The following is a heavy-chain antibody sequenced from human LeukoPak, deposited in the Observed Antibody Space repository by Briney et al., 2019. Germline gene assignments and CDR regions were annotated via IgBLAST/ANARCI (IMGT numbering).Heavy chain of an antibody. CDR1: GFTFSSYA. D-gene: IGHD6-13*01. CDR3: ARDEAGRGEDY. CDR2: ISSSSSYI. V-gene: IGHV3-21*01. Sequence: GGSLRLSCAASGFTFSSYAMSWVRQAPGKGLEWVSSISSSSSYIYYADSVKGRFTISRDNAKNSLYLQMNSLRAEDTAVYYCARDEAGRGEDYWGQGTLVTVSS. J-gene: IGHJ4*02.